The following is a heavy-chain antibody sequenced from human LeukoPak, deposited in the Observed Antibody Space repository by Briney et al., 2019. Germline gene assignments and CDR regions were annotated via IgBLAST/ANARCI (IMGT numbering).Heavy chain of an antibody. D-gene: IGHD3-3*01. CDR3: ARERNFWNGYYTDY. J-gene: IGHJ4*02. V-gene: IGHV5-51*01. CDR1: GYSFTNYW. Sequence: GESLKISCEASGYSFTNYWIVWVRQMPGKGLEWVGIIYPDDSDTTYSPSFQGQVTISADKSISTAYLQWSSLKASDTAMYYCARERNFWNGYYTDYWGQGTLVTVSS. CDR2: IYPDDSDT.